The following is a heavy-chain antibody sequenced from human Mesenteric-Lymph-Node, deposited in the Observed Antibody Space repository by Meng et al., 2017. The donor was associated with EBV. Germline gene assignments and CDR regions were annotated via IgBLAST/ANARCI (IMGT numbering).Heavy chain of an antibody. J-gene: IGHJ4*02. CDR3: SNLPYTY. CDR1: GLTFNIYG. Sequence: HLWGSGGGLVRPGGSLLLSCSVSGLTFNIYGMNWVRQAPGRGLEWVSGITGSGGTTHYADSVKGRFSISRDNSGNTLYLQMNSLRVEDTAVYYCSNLPYTYWGQGTLVTVSS. CDR2: ITGSGGTT. D-gene: IGHD2-2*01. V-gene: IGHV3-23*01.